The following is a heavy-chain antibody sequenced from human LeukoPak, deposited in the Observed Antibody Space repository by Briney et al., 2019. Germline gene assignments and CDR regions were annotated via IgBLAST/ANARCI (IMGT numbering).Heavy chain of an antibody. J-gene: IGHJ3*02. CDR3: AREGNLDAFDI. CDR2: VNHSGST. V-gene: IGHV4-61*08. CDR1: GGSISSGGYY. Sequence: MSSETLSLTCTVSGGSISSGGYYWSWIRQPPGKGLEWIGEVNHSGSTNYNPSLKSRVTISVDTSKNQFSLKLSSVTAADTAVYYCAREGNLDAFDIWGQGTMVTVSS. D-gene: IGHD4-23*01.